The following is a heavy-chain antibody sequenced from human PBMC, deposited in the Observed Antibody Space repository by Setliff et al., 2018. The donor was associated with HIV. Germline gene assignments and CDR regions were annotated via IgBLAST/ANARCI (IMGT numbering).Heavy chain of an antibody. CDR2: VSSRGDT. CDR1: DSGTYY. Sequence: SETLSLTCTVSDSGTYYWSWIRQPAGKGLEWIGRVSSRGDTNYNPSLKSRVTMSVDTSKNQFSLKLSSVTAADTAVYYCARKQYRQWLPGAFDYWGQGTLVTSPQ. J-gene: IGHJ4*02. CDR3: ARKQYRQWLPGAFDY. D-gene: IGHD6-19*01. V-gene: IGHV4-4*07.